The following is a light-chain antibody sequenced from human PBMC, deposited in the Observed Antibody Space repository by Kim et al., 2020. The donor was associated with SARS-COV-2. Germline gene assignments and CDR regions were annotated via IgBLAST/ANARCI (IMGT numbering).Light chain of an antibody. V-gene: IGKV4-1*01. J-gene: IGKJ1*01. CDR3: QQYYTTPQT. CDR1: QSVLYRSNNNNY. CDR2: WAS. Sequence: DIVMTQSPDSVAVSLGERATINCKSSQSVLYRSNNNNYLAWYQQKPGQPPKLLIYWASTRESGVPDRFSGSGSGTDFTLTISSLQAEDVAVYYCQQYYTTPQTFGQGTKVDIK.